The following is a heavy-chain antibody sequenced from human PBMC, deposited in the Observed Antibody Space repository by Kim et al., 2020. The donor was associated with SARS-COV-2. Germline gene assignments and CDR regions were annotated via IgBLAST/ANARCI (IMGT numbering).Heavy chain of an antibody. Sequence: PSLTGRVPISVDTSKNQFSLKLSAVPAADTAVYYCARGLTLGPDPNRFDPWGQGTLVTVSS. D-gene: IGHD3-16*01. J-gene: IGHJ5*02. V-gene: IGHV4-34*01. CDR3: ARGLTLGPDPNRFDP.